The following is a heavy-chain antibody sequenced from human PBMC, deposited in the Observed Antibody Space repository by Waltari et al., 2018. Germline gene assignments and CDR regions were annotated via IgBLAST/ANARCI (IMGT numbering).Heavy chain of an antibody. V-gene: IGHV4-59*01. J-gene: IGHJ5*02. CDR1: GGSISGFY. D-gene: IGHD2-21*02. CDR2: IYYTGST. CDR3: ARGGGGDWEWFDP. Sequence: QVQLQESGPSLLKPSETLSLICTVSGGSISGFYWSWVRQPPWKGLYWIGYIYYTGSTDFNPSLKSRVTMSVDTSKNQFSLKLSSVTAADTAFYYCARGGGGDWEWFDPWGQGTLVTVSS.